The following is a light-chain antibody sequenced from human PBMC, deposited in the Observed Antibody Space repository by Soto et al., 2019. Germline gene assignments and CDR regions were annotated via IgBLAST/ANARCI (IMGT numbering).Light chain of an antibody. CDR2: LGS. J-gene: IGKJ4*01. Sequence: DIVTTQSPLSLPVTPGEPASISCRSSQSLLHSNGYNYLDWYLQKPGQSPQLLIYLGSNRASGVPDRFSGSGSGTDFTLKISRVEAEDVGVYYCMQALQRGLTFGGGTKVEIK. CDR1: QSLLHSNGYNY. V-gene: IGKV2-28*01. CDR3: MQALQRGLT.